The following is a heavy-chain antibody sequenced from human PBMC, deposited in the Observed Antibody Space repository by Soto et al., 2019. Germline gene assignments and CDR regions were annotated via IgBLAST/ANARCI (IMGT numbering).Heavy chain of an antibody. CDR3: ARSDSQGYYYMDV. D-gene: IGHD2-21*01. CDR2: INPSGGST. Sequence: ASVKVSCKASGYTFTSYYMHWVRPAPGQGLEWMGIINPSGGSTSYAQKFQGRVTMTRDTSTSTVYMELSSLRSEDTAVYYCARSDSQGYYYMDVWGKGTTVTVSS. CDR1: GYTFTSYY. J-gene: IGHJ6*03. V-gene: IGHV1-46*03.